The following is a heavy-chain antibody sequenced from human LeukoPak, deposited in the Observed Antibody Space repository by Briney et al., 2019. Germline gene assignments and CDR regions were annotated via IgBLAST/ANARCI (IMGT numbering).Heavy chain of an antibody. CDR1: GYTFTSYD. CDR2: IYPSGGST. V-gene: IGHV1-46*01. CDR3: ARGKPYDFWSGYSGSIDY. J-gene: IGHJ4*02. D-gene: IGHD3-3*01. Sequence: ASVKVSCKASGYTFTSYDINWVRQAPGQGLEWMGIIYPSGGSTTYAQKFQGRVTMTSDTSTSTVYMQLTSLRSEDTAVYYCARGKPYDFWSGYSGSIDYWGQGTLVTVSS.